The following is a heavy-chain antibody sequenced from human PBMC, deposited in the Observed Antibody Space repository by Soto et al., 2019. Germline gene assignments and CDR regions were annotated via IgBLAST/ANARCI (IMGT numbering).Heavy chain of an antibody. J-gene: IGHJ4*02. CDR3: VPDYDVKVWVAY. Sequence: EVQLVESGGGLVQPGGSLRLSCAASGFTFTSYWMDWVRQAPGKGLEWVAIINQDGSEKHYVDSVKGRFTISRDNAKNSVYLEMDILRAADTAVYYCVPDYDVKVWVAYWCQGILITVSS. CDR2: INQDGSEK. CDR1: GFTFTSYW. D-gene: IGHD3-16*01. V-gene: IGHV3-7*04.